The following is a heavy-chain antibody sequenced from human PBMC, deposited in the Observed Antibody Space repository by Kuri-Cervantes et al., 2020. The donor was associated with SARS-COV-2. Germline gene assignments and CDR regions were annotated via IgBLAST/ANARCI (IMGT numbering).Heavy chain of an antibody. CDR3: ARATSYYYDRPYFDY. J-gene: IGHJ4*02. V-gene: IGHV4-34*01. CDR2: INHSGST. Sequence: GSLRLSCTLSGGPISSYYWSWIRQPPGKGLEWIGVINHSGSTNYNPSLKSRVTVSVDTSKNQFSLKLSSVTAADTAVYYCARATSYYYDRPYFDYWGQGTLVTVSS. CDR1: GGPISSYY. D-gene: IGHD3-22*01.